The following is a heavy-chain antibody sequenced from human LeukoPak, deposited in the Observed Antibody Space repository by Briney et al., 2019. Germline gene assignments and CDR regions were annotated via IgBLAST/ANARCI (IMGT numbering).Heavy chain of an antibody. CDR2: INTNTGNP. D-gene: IGHD4-23*01. V-gene: IGHV7-4-1*02. CDR1: GYTFTSYA. CDR3: ARPELRWSAYYCMDV. J-gene: IGHJ6*03. Sequence: ASVKVSCKASGYTFTSYAMNWVRQAPGQGLEWMGWINTNTGNPTYAQGFTGRFVFSLDTSVSTAYLQINTLKAEDTAVYYCARPELRWSAYYCMDVWGKGTTVTVSS.